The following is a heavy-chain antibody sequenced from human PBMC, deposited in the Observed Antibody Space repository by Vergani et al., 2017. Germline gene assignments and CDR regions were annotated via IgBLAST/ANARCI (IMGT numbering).Heavy chain of an antibody. V-gene: IGHV3-48*01. CDR1: GSTFSSYA. CDR3: ARGNWYLGYYYMDV. CDR2: ISRSSSTI. Sequence: EVHLVESGGGSVQPGGSLRLSCAASGSTFSSYAMNWVRQAPGKGLEWVSYISRSSSTIYYADSVKGRFTISRDNAKNSLHLQMNSLRAEDTAVYYCARGNWYLGYYYMDVWGKGTTVTVSS. D-gene: IGHD1-20*01. J-gene: IGHJ6*03.